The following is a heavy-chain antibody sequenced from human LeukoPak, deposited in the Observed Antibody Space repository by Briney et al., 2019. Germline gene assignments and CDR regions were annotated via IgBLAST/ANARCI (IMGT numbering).Heavy chain of an antibody. D-gene: IGHD3-9*01. CDR3: AAGDDLLTGYYSGGY. CDR2: IIPIFGTA. V-gene: IGHV1-69*13. Sequence: EASVKVSCKASGGTFSSYAISWVRQAPGQGLDWMGGIIPIFGTANYAQKFQGRVTITADESTSTAYMELSSLRSEDTAVYYCAAGDDLLTGYYSGGYWGQGTLLTVSS. CDR1: GGTFSSYA. J-gene: IGHJ4*02.